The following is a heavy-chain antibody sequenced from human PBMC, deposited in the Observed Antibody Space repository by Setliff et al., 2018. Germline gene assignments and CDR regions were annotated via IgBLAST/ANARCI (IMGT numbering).Heavy chain of an antibody. J-gene: IGHJ3*02. D-gene: IGHD3-22*01. CDR3: ATRTYYDSNGYYYAIAGPFDI. CDR2: IYYSGST. CDR1: GGSISSSIYY. Sequence: SETLSLTCSVSGGSISSSIYYWGWIRQPPGKGLEWIGSIYYSGSTYYSPSLKRRVTISVDTSKNQFSLKLSSVTTADTAVYYCATRTYYDSNGYYYAIAGPFDIWGQGTMVTVSS. V-gene: IGHV4-39*01.